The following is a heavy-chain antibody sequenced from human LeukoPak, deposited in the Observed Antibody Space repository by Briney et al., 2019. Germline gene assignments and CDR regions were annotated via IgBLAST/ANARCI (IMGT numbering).Heavy chain of an antibody. CDR2: ISGDGGST. J-gene: IGHJ4*02. CDR1: GFTFDDYA. D-gene: IGHD5-24*01. V-gene: IGHV3-43*02. CDR3: AKEPEMATISDY. Sequence: GGSLRLSCAASGFTFDDYAMHWVLQAPGKGLEWVSLISGDGGSTYYADSVKGRFTISRDNSKNSLYLQMNSLRTEDTALYYCAKEPEMATISDYWGQGTLVTVSS.